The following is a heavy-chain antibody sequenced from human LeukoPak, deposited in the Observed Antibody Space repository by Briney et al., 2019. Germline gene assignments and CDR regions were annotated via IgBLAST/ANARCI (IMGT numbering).Heavy chain of an antibody. J-gene: IGHJ6*02. Sequence: IXXVRQAPGQXXXWMGRIIPILGIANYAQKFQGRVTITADKSTSTAYMELSSLRSEDTAVYYCARGSVPYGMDVWGQGTTVTVSS. CDR2: IIPILGIA. V-gene: IGHV1-69*04. CDR3: ARGSVPYGMDV.